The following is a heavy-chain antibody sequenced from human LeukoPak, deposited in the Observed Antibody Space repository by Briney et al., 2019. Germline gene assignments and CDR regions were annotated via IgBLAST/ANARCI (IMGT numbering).Heavy chain of an antibody. CDR2: TYYRSKWYN. J-gene: IGHJ5*02. CDR1: GDSVSSNSAA. V-gene: IGHV6-1*01. Sequence: SQTLSLTCAISGDSVSSNSAAWNWIRQSPSRGLEWLGRTYYRSKWYNDYAVSVKSRITINPDTSKNQFSLQLNSVTPEDTAVYYCARGSLRYYDTSNWFDPWGQGTLVTVSS. D-gene: IGHD3-22*01. CDR3: ARGSLRYYDTSNWFDP.